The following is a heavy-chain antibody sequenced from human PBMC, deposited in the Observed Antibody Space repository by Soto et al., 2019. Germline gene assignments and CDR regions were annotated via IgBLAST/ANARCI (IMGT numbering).Heavy chain of an antibody. J-gene: IGHJ4*02. D-gene: IGHD2-21*02. Sequence: QAPGQGLEWMGWISAYNGNTNYAQKLQGRVTMTTDTSTSTAYMELRSLRSDDTAVYYCARGDIVVVTTTNTFDYWGQGTLVTVSS. CDR3: ARGDIVVVTTTNTFDY. CDR2: ISAYNGNT. V-gene: IGHV1-18*01.